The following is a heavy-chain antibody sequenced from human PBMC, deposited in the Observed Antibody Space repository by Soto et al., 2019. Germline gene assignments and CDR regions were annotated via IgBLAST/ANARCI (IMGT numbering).Heavy chain of an antibody. D-gene: IGHD2-8*02. J-gene: IGHJ4*02. V-gene: IGHV4-34*01. Sequence: QVQLQQWGAGLLKPSETLSLTCAVYGGSFSGYYWTWIRQPPGTGLEWYGEINDSGSTTYYPSPKSRITITVDTSKNQFSLKLTSATAADTAVYYCARDKITGLFDYWGQGTLVTVSS. CDR3: ARDKITGLFDY. CDR1: GGSFSGYY. CDR2: INDSGST.